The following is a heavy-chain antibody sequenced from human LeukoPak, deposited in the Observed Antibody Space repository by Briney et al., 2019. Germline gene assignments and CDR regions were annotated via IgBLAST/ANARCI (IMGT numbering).Heavy chain of an antibody. V-gene: IGHV3-66*01. CDR1: GFTLRNYW. D-gene: IGHD2-2*01. CDR2: IYSGGST. J-gene: IGHJ1*01. CDR3: ATYSSSNGREFQY. Sequence: GGSLRLSCAASGFTLRNYWMSWVRQAPGKGLEWVSVIYSGGSTYYADSVKGRFTISRDNSKNTLYLQMNSLRAEDTAVYYCATYSSSNGREFQYWGQGTLVTVSS.